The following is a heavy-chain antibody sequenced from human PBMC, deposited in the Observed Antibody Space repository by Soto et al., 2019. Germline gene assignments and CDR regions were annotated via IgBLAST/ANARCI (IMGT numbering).Heavy chain of an antibody. CDR1: GGSISSGGYY. J-gene: IGHJ3*02. CDR3: ARTFAEHCSGGSCYRAAFDI. Sequence: SETLSLTCTVSGGSISSGGYYGGGIRQHPGKGLGGMGDIYYGGSTYYNRSLKSRVTISVDTSKNQFSRKLSSVPAADTAVYYCARTFAEHCSGGSCYRAAFDIWGHGTMVTVSS. D-gene: IGHD2-15*01. V-gene: IGHV4-31*03. CDR2: IYYGGST.